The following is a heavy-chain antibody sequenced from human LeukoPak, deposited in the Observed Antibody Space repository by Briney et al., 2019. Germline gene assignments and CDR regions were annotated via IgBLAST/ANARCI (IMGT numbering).Heavy chain of an antibody. CDR3: ATPRDYVWGSYTY. CDR2: INHSGST. D-gene: IGHD3-16*01. Sequence: SETLSLTCAVYGGSFSGYYWSWIRQPPGKGLEWIGEINHSGSTYYNPSLKSRVTISVDTSKNQFSLKLSSVTAADTAVYYCATPRDYVWGSYTYWGQGTLVTVSS. CDR1: GGSFSGYY. J-gene: IGHJ4*02. V-gene: IGHV4-34*01.